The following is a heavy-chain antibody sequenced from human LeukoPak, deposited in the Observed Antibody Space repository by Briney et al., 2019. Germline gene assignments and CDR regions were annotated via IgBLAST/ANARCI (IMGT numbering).Heavy chain of an antibody. J-gene: IGHJ4*02. Sequence: SETLSLTCTVSGGSISSGDYYWSWIRQPPGKGLEWIGYIYYSGSTYYNPSLKSRVTISVDTSKNQFSLKLSSVTAADTAVYYCARADSSARHDYWGQGTLVTVSS. CDR1: GGSISSGDYY. CDR2: IYYSGST. D-gene: IGHD3-22*01. V-gene: IGHV4-30-4*01. CDR3: ARADSSARHDY.